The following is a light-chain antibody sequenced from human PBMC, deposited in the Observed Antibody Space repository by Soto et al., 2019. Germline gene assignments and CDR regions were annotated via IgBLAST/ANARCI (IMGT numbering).Light chain of an antibody. CDR3: SSYAGSNNFV. V-gene: IGLV2-8*01. J-gene: IGLJ1*01. CDR2: GVA. CDR1: SGDVGGYNY. Sequence: QSVLTQPPSASGSPGQSVTISCTGTSGDVGGYNYVSWFQQHPGKDPKVIIYGVANRPSGVPDRFSGSKSGNTASLTVSGLQAEEEADYYCSSYAGSNNFVFGTGTKVTVL.